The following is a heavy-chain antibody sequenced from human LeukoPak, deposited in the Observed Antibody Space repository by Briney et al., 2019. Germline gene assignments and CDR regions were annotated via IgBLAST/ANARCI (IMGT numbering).Heavy chain of an antibody. J-gene: IGHJ4*02. Sequence: GGSLRLSFAASGFTFSSYAMSWVRQASGKGLEWVSAISGSGGSTYYADSVKGRFTISRDNSKNTLYLQMNSLRAEDTAVYYCANTLYSSGWYYFDYWGQGTLVTVSS. CDR2: ISGSGGST. CDR3: ANTLYSSGWYYFDY. D-gene: IGHD6-19*01. V-gene: IGHV3-23*01. CDR1: GFTFSSYA.